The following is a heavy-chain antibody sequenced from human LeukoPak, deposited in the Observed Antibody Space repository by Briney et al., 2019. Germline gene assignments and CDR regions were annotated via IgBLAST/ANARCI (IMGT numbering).Heavy chain of an antibody. D-gene: IGHD2-15*01. J-gene: IGHJ4*02. CDR1: GYTFTSYD. V-gene: IGHV1-8*03. Sequence: GASVKVSCKASGYTFTSYDINWVRQATGQGLEWVGCMNPNSGNTGYAQKFQGRVTITRNTSISTAYMELSSLRSEDTAVYYCARSRSVVVAATPGGYYFDYWGQGTLVTVSS. CDR3: ARSRSVVVAATPGGYYFDY. CDR2: MNPNSGNT.